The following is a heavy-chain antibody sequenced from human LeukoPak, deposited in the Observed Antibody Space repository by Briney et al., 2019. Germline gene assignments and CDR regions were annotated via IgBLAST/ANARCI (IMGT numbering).Heavy chain of an antibody. J-gene: IGHJ2*01. V-gene: IGHV3-74*03. CDR3: AKDQGTAIFGMIIPDWYFDL. CDR1: GFTFSSYW. Sequence: GGSLRLSCAASGFTFSSYWMHWVRQAPGKGLVWVSRIYSDGSSTTYADSVKGRFTISRDNSQNTLYLQMNSLRADDTAVYYCAKDQGTAIFGMIIPDWYFDLWGRGTLVTVSS. CDR2: IYSDGSST. D-gene: IGHD3-3*01.